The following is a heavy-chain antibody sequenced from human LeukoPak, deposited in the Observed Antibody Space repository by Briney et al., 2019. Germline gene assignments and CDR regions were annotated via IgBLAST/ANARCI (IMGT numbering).Heavy chain of an antibody. Sequence: GGSLRLSCAASGFTFSSYAMHWVRQAPGKGLEWVAVISYDESNKYYADSVKGRFTISRDNSKNTLYLQMNSLRAEDTAVYYCARGGWQLDVYFDYWGQGTLVTVSS. CDR2: ISYDESNK. V-gene: IGHV3-30*04. CDR3: ARGGWQLDVYFDY. CDR1: GFTFSSYA. J-gene: IGHJ4*02. D-gene: IGHD6-6*01.